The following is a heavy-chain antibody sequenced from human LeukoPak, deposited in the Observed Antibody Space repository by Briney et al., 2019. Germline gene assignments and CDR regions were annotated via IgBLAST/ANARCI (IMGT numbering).Heavy chain of an antibody. CDR2: IYPGDSDT. CDR3: ARSLGAAAGTSDY. J-gene: IGHJ4*02. V-gene: IGHV5-51*01. D-gene: IGHD6-13*01. CDR1: GYSFTSYW. Sequence: GETLKISCKGSGYSFTSYWIGWVRQMPGKGLEWMGIIYPGDSDTRYSPSFQGQVTISADKSISTAYLQWSSLKVSDTAMYYCARSLGAAAGTSDYWGQGTLVTVSS.